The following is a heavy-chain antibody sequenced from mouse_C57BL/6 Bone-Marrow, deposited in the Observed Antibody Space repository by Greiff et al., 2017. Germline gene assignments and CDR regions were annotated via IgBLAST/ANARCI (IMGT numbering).Heavy chain of an antibody. V-gene: IGHV1-69*01. Sequence: QVQLKQSGAELVMPGASVKLSCKASGYTFTSYWMHWVKQRPGQGLEWIGEIDPSDSYTNYNQKFKGKSTLTVDKSSSTAYMQLSSLTSEDSAVYYCAREDDGYYSAWFAYWGQGTLVTVSA. J-gene: IGHJ3*01. D-gene: IGHD2-3*01. CDR2: IDPSDSYT. CDR3: AREDDGYYSAWFAY. CDR1: GYTFTSYW.